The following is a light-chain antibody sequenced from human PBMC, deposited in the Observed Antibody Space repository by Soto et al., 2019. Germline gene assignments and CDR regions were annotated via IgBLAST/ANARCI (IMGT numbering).Light chain of an antibody. V-gene: IGKV1-5*03. CDR2: KAS. CDR1: QTISSW. J-gene: IGKJ1*01. CDR3: QHYNRYSEA. Sequence: DIQMTQSPSTLSGSVGDRVTITCRASQTISSWLAWYQQKPGKAPKLLIYKASTLKTGVPSRFSGSGSGKEFTLTISSLQPDDFATYYCQHYNRYSEAFGQGTKVDLK.